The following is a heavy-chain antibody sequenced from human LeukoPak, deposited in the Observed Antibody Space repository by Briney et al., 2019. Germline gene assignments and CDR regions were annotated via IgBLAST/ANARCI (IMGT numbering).Heavy chain of an antibody. CDR1: GFTFDDYA. V-gene: IGHV3-43*02. Sequence: PGGSLRLSCAASGFTFDDYAMHWVRQAPGKGLEWVSLISGDGGSTYYAGSVKGRFTISRDNSKNSLYLQMNSLRTEDTALYYCAKAEANWGSDYFDYWGQGTLVTVSS. CDR3: AKAEANWGSDYFDY. D-gene: IGHD7-27*01. J-gene: IGHJ4*02. CDR2: ISGDGGST.